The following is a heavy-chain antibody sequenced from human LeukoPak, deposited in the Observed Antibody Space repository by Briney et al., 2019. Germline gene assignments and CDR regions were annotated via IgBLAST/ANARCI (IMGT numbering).Heavy chain of an antibody. Sequence: GGSLRLSCAASGFTFSSYAMHWVRQAPGKGLEWMAVISYDGSNKYYADSVKGRFTISRDNSKNTLYLQMNSLRAEDTAVYYCARGLTWIQLWVYFDYWGQGTLVTVSS. V-gene: IGHV3-30-3*01. CDR2: ISYDGSNK. J-gene: IGHJ4*02. CDR1: GFTFSSYA. D-gene: IGHD5-18*01. CDR3: ARGLTWIQLWVYFDY.